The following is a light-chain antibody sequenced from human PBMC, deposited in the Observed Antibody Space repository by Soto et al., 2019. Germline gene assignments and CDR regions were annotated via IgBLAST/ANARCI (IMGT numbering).Light chain of an antibody. CDR2: GAY. CDR1: QSVSNNY. Sequence: EIVLTQSPGTLSLSPGERATLSCRASQSVSNNYLAWYQQKPRQAPRLLIHGAYTRAPGIPDRFSGSGSGTDFTLTINRVEPEDSAVYYCLQYGRSPTFGPGTKVDIK. V-gene: IGKV3-20*01. J-gene: IGKJ3*01. CDR3: LQYGRSPT.